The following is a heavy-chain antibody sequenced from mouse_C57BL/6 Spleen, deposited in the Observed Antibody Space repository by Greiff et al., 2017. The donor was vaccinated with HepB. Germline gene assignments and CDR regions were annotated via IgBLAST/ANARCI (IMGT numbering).Heavy chain of an antibody. CDR3: ARGGYSNFLDV. J-gene: IGHJ1*03. V-gene: IGHV3-6*01. CDR2: ISYDGSN. CDR1: GYSITSGYY. Sequence: EESGPGLVKPSQSLSLTCSVTGYSITSGYYWNWIRQFPGNKLEWMGYISYDGSNNYNPSLKNRISITRDTSKNQFFLKLNSVTTEDTATYYCARGGYSNFLDVWGTGTTVTVSS. D-gene: IGHD2-5*01.